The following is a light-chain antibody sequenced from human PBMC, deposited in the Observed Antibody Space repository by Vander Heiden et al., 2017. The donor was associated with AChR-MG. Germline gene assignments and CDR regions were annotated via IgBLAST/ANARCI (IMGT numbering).Light chain of an antibody. CDR2: WAS. J-gene: IGKJ2*02. CDR1: QSVLYSSNNKNY. CDR3: QQYYSTPRT. V-gene: IGKV4-1*01. Sequence: DILMPQSPDSLSVSLGERATINCKSSQSVLYSSNNKNYLAWYQQKPGQPPKLLIYWASTRESGVPDRFSGSGSGTDFTLTISSLQAEDVAVYYCQQYYSTPRTFGQGTKLEIK.